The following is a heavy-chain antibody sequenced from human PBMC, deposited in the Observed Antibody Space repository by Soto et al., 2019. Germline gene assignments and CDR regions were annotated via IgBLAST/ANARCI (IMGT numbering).Heavy chain of an antibody. D-gene: IGHD1-1*01. V-gene: IGHV3-48*01. CDR2: ITSRSSSI. Sequence: PVGSLIHSGSASGFPFSTYDMNWVRQAPGKGLEWVSYITSRSSSIYYADSVKGRFTISRDNAKNSLYLQMNSLRAEDTAVYYCARELESTLGDYWGQGTLVTVSS. J-gene: IGHJ4*02. CDR3: ARELESTLGDY. CDR1: GFPFSTYD.